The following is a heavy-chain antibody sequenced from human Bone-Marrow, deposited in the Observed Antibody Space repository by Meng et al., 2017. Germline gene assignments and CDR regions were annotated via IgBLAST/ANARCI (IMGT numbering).Heavy chain of an antibody. D-gene: IGHD1-1*01. V-gene: IGHV3-53*01. J-gene: IGHJ4*02. CDR2: IYGGGST. CDR3: ARISWNALDY. CDR1: GLTVSSNS. Sequence: VQLVGSGGGLVRPGGSLGLSGVASGLTVSSNSMSWVPQAPGKGLEWVSLIYGGGSTYHADSVKGRFTISREISKNTLLLQMNSLRAEDTAVYYCARISWNALDYWGQGTLVTVSS.